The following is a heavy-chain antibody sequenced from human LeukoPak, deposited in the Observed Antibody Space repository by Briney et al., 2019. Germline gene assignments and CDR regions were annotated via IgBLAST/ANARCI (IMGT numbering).Heavy chain of an antibody. V-gene: IGHV3-74*01. CDR1: GFTFSSYW. J-gene: IGHJ3*02. Sequence: GGALRLSCAASGFTFSSYWMQWVRQAPAKGLVWVSRKNSDMSTRTYADSVKDRVPVSRDNAKKSLYLQMNSLRAGDTAVYHCGRERMGDDMDAFDIWGQGTMVTVSP. CDR3: GRERMGDDMDAFDI. D-gene: IGHD3-9*01. CDR2: KNSDMSTR.